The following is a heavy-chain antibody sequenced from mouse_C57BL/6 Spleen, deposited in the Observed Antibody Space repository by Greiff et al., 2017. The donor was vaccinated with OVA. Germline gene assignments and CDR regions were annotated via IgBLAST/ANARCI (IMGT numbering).Heavy chain of an antibody. V-gene: IGHV1-19*01. Sequence: EVQLQQSGPVLVKPGASVKTSCKASGYTFTDYYMNWVKQSHGKSLEWIGVINPYNGGTSYNQKFKGKATLTVDKSSSTAYMELNSLTSEDSAVYDCARRGDGNYPYWYFDVWGTGTTVTVSS. D-gene: IGHD2-1*01. J-gene: IGHJ1*03. CDR2: INPYNGGT. CDR3: ARRGDGNYPYWYFDV. CDR1: GYTFTDYY.